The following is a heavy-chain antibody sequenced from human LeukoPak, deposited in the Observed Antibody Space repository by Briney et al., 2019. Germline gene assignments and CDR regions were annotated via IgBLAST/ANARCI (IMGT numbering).Heavy chain of an antibody. V-gene: IGHV4-39*01. J-gene: IGHJ4*02. Sequence: SETLSLTCTVSGGSISSSNYFWGWIRQPPGKGLEWIGRIHYSGSPYYNPSLKSLVTMSVDTPKNQFSLKLSSMTAADTAVYYCARVWGLAVAGGEIEYWGQGTLVTVSS. CDR1: GGSISSSNYF. CDR3: ARVWGLAVAGGEIEY. CDR2: IHYSGSP. D-gene: IGHD6-13*01.